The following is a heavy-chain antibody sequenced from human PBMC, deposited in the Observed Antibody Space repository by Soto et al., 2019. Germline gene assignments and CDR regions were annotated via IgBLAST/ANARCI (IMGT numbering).Heavy chain of an antibody. CDR3: ARQMTTVTTVDY. J-gene: IGHJ4*02. Sequence: SETLSLTCTVSGGSVSSGNYYWSWIRQPPGKGLEWIGYFYYTGSINYNPSLKSRVTIFIDASKNQFSLRLSSVTAADTAVYYCARQMTTVTTVDYWGQGTLVTVSS. V-gene: IGHV4-61*01. CDR2: FYYTGSI. CDR1: GGSVSSGNYY. D-gene: IGHD4-17*01.